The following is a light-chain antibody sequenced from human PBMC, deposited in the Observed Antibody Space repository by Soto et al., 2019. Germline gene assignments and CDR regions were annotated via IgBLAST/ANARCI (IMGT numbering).Light chain of an antibody. V-gene: IGKV2-28*01. CDR1: QRLLHSNGNIF. J-gene: IGKJ2*01. CDR3: MQALLTPYT. CDR2: LGF. Sequence: EIVMTQSPPSLTVTPGEPASISCRSSQRLLHSNGNIFLDWYLQRPGQSPQLLIYLGFNRASGVPDRVSGSVAVTDFTLKISRVEAEDVGVYYCMQALLTPYTFGQGTKLEIK.